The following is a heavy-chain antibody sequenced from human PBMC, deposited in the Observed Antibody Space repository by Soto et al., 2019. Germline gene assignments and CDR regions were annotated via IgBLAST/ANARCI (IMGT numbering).Heavy chain of an antibody. D-gene: IGHD3-22*01. Sequence: ASVKVSCKTSAYTFTNYGISWVRQAPGQGLEWMGWISPFDGNTNYAQNLQGRVTLTTDTSTSTAYMEVRSLRSDDTAVYFCSREVNYYDSSGYPANAPSFLHYFGNWGEGTLV. J-gene: IGHJ4*02. V-gene: IGHV1-18*01. CDR1: AYTFTNYG. CDR2: ISPFDGNT. CDR3: SREVNYYDSSGYPANAPSFLHYFGN.